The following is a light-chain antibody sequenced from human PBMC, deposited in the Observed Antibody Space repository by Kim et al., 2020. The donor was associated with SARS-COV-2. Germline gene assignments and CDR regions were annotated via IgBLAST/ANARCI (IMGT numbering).Light chain of an antibody. CDR2: DAS. Sequence: LSPGERATLSCRASQSVSRSLAWYQQKPGQAPRLLIYDASNRAPGIPASFSGSGSGTDFTLTISSLEPEDFAVYYCQQCSSWPLTFGGGTKVEIK. CDR3: QQCSSWPLT. V-gene: IGKV3-11*01. CDR1: QSVSRS. J-gene: IGKJ4*01.